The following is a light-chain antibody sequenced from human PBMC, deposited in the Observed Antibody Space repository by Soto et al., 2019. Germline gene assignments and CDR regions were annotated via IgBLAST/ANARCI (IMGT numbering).Light chain of an antibody. J-gene: IGLJ2*01. CDR1: SSDVGSYNL. Sequence: QSALTQPASVSGSPGQSITISCTGTSSDVGSYNLVSWYQQHPGKAPKLMIYEVSKRPSGVSNLFSGSKSGNTASLTISGLQAEDEADYYCCSYAGSSTVLFGGVTKLTVL. V-gene: IGLV2-23*02. CDR3: CSYAGSSTVL. CDR2: EVS.